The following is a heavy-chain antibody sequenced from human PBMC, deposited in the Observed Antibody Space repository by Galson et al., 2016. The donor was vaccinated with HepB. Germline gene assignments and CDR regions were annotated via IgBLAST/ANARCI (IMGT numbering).Heavy chain of an antibody. V-gene: IGHV3-7*03. CDR2: LNKDGSEK. D-gene: IGHD2-15*01. Sequence: SLRLSCAASGFMFSSYWMSWVRQAPGKGLEWVAKLNKDGSEKYYMDSVKGRFTISRDNSKNTLYLQMNSRRAEDTAVYYCARDLPLLGWGQGTLVTVSS. CDR1: GFMFSSYW. J-gene: IGHJ4*02. CDR3: ARDLPLLG.